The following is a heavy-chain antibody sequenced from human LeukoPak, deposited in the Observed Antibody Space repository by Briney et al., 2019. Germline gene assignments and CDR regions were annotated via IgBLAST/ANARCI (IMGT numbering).Heavy chain of an antibody. V-gene: IGHV1-18*01. D-gene: IGHD2/OR15-2a*01. CDR2: SSPYNGKT. CDR3: ARGGIDIVTVPVSNWFDP. J-gene: IGHJ5*02. CDR1: GYSFINYG. Sequence: ASVKVSCKASGYSFINYGITWVRQAPGQGLEWMGWSSPYNGKTNYAQKFQGRVTMTTDTSTSTAYMELRSLRSDDTAVYYCARGGIDIVTVPVSNWFDPWGQGTLVTVSS.